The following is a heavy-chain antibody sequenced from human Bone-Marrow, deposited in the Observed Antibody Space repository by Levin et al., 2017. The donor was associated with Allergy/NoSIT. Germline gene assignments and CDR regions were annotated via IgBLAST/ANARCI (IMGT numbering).Heavy chain of an antibody. CDR2: IYYSGST. CDR1: CSSISCCY. Sequence: SQTLSLTCSVSCSSISCCYWSWIRQSPGKGLEWIGYIYYSGSTNYNPSLKSRVTIPVDTSKNQLSLLLSSVTAADTALHYFARSLYDSLYYPPAYWGQGTLVTVSS. V-gene: IGHV4-59*01. J-gene: IGHJ4*02. D-gene: IGHD3-22*01. CDR3: ARSLYDSLYYPPAY.